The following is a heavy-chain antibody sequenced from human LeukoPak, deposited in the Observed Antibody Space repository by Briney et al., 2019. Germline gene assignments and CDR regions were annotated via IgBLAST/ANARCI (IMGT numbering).Heavy chain of an antibody. D-gene: IGHD6-13*01. CDR2: IYYSGST. V-gene: IGHV4-59*01. J-gene: IGHJ4*02. CDR3: ARGGSNWYDGVDY. CDR1: GGSIRSYY. Sequence: PSETLSLTCTASGGSIRSYYWSWIRQPPGKGLEWIGYIYYSGSTNYNPSLESRVTISVDTSKNQFSLKLSSVTAADTAVYYCARGGSNWYDGVDYWGQGTLVTVSS.